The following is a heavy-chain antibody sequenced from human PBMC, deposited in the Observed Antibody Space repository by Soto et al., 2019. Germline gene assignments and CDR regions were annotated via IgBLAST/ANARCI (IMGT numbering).Heavy chain of an antibody. V-gene: IGHV1-18*04. CDR2: ISPYNGKT. Sequence: QVQLVQSGAEVKEPGASVRVSCKASGYTFTTHGISWVRQAPGQGLEWMGWISPYNGKTTYAHKVQGRVTMTTDTSTGTAYMELRGLRSDDTAVYYCARVDDYVWGSFRPWGQGTQVTVSS. CDR3: ARVDDYVWGSFRP. J-gene: IGHJ4*02. D-gene: IGHD3-16*02. CDR1: GYTFTTHG.